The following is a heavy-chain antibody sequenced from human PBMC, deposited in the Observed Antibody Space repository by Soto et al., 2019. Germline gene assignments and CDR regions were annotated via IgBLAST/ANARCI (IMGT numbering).Heavy chain of an antibody. V-gene: IGHV3-30*18. CDR2: ISYDGSNK. CDR3: AKDPGYGSGTYYYYGMDV. J-gene: IGHJ6*01. Sequence: QVQLVESGGGVVQPGRSLRLSCAASGFTFSSYGIHWVRQAPGKGLEWVAVISYDGSNKYYADSVKGRFTISRDNSRNTLYLQMNSLRAEDTAVYYCAKDPGYGSGTYYYYGMDVWGQGTTVTGSS. CDR1: GFTFSSYG. D-gene: IGHD3-10*01.